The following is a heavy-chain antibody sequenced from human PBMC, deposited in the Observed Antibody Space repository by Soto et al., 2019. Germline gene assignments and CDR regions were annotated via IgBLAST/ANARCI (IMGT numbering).Heavy chain of an antibody. Sequence: QVQLVESGGDVVQPGRSLRLSCAASGFTFSSYAMHWVRQAPGKGLEWVALISNDGRNKYYADSVKGRFTISRDNSKNTLFLQMNSLSPEDTALYSCARKRDYGDYAYWGQGTLVTVSS. D-gene: IGHD4-17*01. CDR2: ISNDGRNK. J-gene: IGHJ4*02. CDR1: GFTFSSYA. V-gene: IGHV3-30*04. CDR3: ARKRDYGDYAY.